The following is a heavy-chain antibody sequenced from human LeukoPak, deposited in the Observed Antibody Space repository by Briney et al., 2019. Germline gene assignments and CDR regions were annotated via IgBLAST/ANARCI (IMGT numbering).Heavy chain of an antibody. CDR2: IRYDGSNK. J-gene: IGHJ3*02. V-gene: IGHV3-30*02. CDR1: GFTFSSYG. Sequence: PGGSLRLFCAASGFTFSSYGMDGVGQGPGKGLEWVAIIRYDGSNKYHADSVKGRFTISRDNSKNTRYLQMNSLRDEDTAVYYCETDVVSGFDSGCALDIWGQGTMVTVSS. D-gene: IGHD3-22*01. CDR3: ETDVVSGFDSGCALDI.